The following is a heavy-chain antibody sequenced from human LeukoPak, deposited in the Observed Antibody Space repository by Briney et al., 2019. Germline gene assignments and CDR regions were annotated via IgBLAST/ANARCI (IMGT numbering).Heavy chain of an antibody. D-gene: IGHD4-17*01. CDR1: GFTFDDYA. V-gene: IGHV3-43*02. Sequence: GGSLRLSCAASGFTFDDYAMHWVRQAPGKGLEWVSLISGDGGSTCYADSVKGRFTISRDNSKNSLYLQMNSLRTEDTALYYCAKDAGAGVYYYYYGMDVWGQGTTVTVSS. CDR3: AKDAGAGVYYYYYGMDV. J-gene: IGHJ6*02. CDR2: ISGDGGST.